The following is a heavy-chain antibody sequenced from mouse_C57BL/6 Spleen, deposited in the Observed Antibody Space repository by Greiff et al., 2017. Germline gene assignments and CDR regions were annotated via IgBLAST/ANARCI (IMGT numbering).Heavy chain of an antibody. CDR3: ARVSLRGNDEGFDY. J-gene: IGHJ2*01. Sequence: QVQLQQPGAELVKPGASVKMSCKASGYTFTSYWITWVKQRPGQGLEWIGDIYPGSGSTNYNEKFKGKATLTVDTSSSTAYMQLSSLTSEDSAVYYCARVSLRGNDEGFDYWGQGTTLTVSS. D-gene: IGHD2-2*01. CDR2: IYPGSGST. CDR1: GYTFTSYW. V-gene: IGHV1-55*01.